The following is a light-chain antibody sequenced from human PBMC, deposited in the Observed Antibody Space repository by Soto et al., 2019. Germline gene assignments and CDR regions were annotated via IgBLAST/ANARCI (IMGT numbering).Light chain of an antibody. Sequence: QSALTQPRSVSGSPGQSVTISCTGTSSDVGGYNYVSWYQQHPGKAPKLMIYDVSKRPSGVPDRFSGSKSGNTASLTISGLQAEDEADYYCCSHAGSYPYVFGTGTKLTVL. CDR2: DVS. CDR3: CSHAGSYPYV. V-gene: IGLV2-11*01. J-gene: IGLJ1*01. CDR1: SSDVGGYNY.